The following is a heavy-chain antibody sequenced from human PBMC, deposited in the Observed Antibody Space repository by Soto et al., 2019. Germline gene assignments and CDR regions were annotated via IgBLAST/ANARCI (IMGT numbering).Heavy chain of an antibody. D-gene: IGHD2-2*03. CDR3: ARGLDSPDNFDY. J-gene: IGHJ4*02. V-gene: IGHV1-69*13. CDR2: IIPIFGTA. Sequence: SVKVSCKASGGTFSSYAISWVRQAPGQGLEWMGGIIPIFGTANYAQKFQGRVTITADESTSTAYMELSSLRSEDTAVYYCARGLDSPDNFDYWGQGTLVTVSS. CDR1: GGTFSSYA.